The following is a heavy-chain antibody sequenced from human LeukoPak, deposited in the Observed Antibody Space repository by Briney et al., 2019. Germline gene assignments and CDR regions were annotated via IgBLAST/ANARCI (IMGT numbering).Heavy chain of an antibody. V-gene: IGHV3-74*01. CDR2: INSDGSWT. CDR3: VSFYETY. CDR1: VNYW. D-gene: IGHD2/OR15-2a*01. J-gene: IGHJ4*02. Sequence: GGSLSLSCAASVNYWMHWARQAPGKGLVWVSHINSDGSWTSYADSVKGRFTISKDNAKNTVYLQMNSLRAEDTAVYYCVSFYETYWGRGTLVTVSS.